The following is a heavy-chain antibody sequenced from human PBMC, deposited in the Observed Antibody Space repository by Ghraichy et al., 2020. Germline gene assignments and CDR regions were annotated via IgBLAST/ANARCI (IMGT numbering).Heavy chain of an antibody. Sequence: TLSLTCAVSGGSISSGGYSWSWIRQPPGKGLEGMGYMHHTGSAYYSPSLKSRVTILVNRSKNQFSLQLRSVTAADTAIYYCARVIRYYYDSSGGYFDYWGQGTLVTVSS. J-gene: IGHJ4*02. CDR3: ARVIRYYYDSSGGYFDY. CDR1: GGSISSGGYS. CDR2: MHHTGSA. V-gene: IGHV4-30-2*01. D-gene: IGHD3-22*01.